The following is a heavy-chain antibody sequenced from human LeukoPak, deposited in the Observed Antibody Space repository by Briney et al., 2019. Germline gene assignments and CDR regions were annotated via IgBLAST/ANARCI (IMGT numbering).Heavy chain of an antibody. V-gene: IGHV4-34*01. Sequence: SETLSLTCAVYGGSYSGYYWSWIRQPPGKGLEWIGEINHSGSTNYNPSLKSRVTISVDTSKNQFFLKLSSVTAADTTVYYCARTLPSGTSDYWGQGTLVTVSS. D-gene: IGHD3-10*01. J-gene: IGHJ4*02. CDR3: ARTLPSGTSDY. CDR1: GGSYSGYY. CDR2: INHSGST.